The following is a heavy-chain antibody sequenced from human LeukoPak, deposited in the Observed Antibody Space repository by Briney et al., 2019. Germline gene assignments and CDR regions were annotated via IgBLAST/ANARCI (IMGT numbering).Heavy chain of an antibody. J-gene: IGHJ3*02. V-gene: IGHV1-18*01. CDR3: ARDSSSWSTPDAFDI. Sequence: ASVKVSCKASGYTFTSYGISWVRQAPGQGLEWMGWISAYNGNTNYAQKLQGRVTMTTDTSTSTAYMELRSLRSDDTAVYYCARDSSSWSTPDAFDIWGQGTMVTVSS. D-gene: IGHD6-13*01. CDR1: GYTFTSYG. CDR2: ISAYNGNT.